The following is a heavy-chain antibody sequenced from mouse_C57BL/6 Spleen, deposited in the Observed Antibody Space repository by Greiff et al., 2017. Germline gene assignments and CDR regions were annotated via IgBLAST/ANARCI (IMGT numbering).Heavy chain of an antibody. D-gene: IGHD3-3*01. CDR2: IDTETGGT. J-gene: IGHJ4*01. CDR1: GYTFTDYE. Sequence: QVQLQQSGDGLVRPGASVTLSCKASGYTFTDYEMHWVKQTPVHGLEWIGAIDTETGGTAYNQKFKGKAILTADKSSSTAYMELRSLTSEAPAVYYSARPSGTGYAMDYCGQGTSDTGSS. V-gene: IGHV1-15*01. CDR3: ARPSGTGYAMDY.